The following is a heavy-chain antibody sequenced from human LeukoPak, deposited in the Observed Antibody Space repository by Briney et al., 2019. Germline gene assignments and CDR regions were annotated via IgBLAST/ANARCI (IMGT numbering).Heavy chain of an antibody. CDR2: IYSSGST. CDR1: GGSISISNYY. Sequence: SETLSLTCTVSGGSISISNYYWSWIRQPAGKGLEWIGRIYSSGSTNYNPSLKSRVTMSVDTSKNQFSLKVSSVTAADTAVYYCARVWDDSAIWGQGTLVTVSS. D-gene: IGHD3-22*01. J-gene: IGHJ3*02. V-gene: IGHV4-61*02. CDR3: ARVWDDSAI.